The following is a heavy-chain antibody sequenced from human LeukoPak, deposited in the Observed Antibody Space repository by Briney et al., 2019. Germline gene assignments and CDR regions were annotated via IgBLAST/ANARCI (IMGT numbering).Heavy chain of an antibody. D-gene: IGHD4/OR15-4a*01. CDR1: GFTFSSYG. CDR3: AKYDYGFDY. Sequence: SLRLSCAASGFTFSSYGMHWVRQAPGKGLEWVAVISYDGSNKYYADSVKGRFTISRDNSKNTLYLQMNSLRAEDTAVYYCAKYDYGFDYWGQGTLVTVSS. V-gene: IGHV3-30*18. J-gene: IGHJ4*02. CDR2: ISYDGSNK.